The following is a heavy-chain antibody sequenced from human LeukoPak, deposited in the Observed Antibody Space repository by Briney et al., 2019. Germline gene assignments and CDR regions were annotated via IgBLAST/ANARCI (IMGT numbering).Heavy chain of an antibody. V-gene: IGHV3-20*04. CDR1: GFTFSSYW. D-gene: IGHD1-26*01. CDR2: INWNGGST. CDR3: ARGRTGSYQEGFDY. Sequence: PGGSLRLSCAASGFTFSSYWMHWVRQAPGKGLEWVSGINWNGGSTGYADSVKGRFTISRDNAKNSLYLQMNSLRAEDTALYYCARGRTGSYQEGFDYWGQGTLVTVSS. J-gene: IGHJ4*02.